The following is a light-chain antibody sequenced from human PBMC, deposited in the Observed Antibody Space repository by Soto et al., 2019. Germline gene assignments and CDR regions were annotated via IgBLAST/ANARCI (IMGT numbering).Light chain of an antibody. Sequence: EIAVTQSPTNRSVSPGERATRSCRASQSVTNSLAWYQQKPGQAPRLLVYDASNRATGIPTRFSGSGSGTDFTLTISNLEPEDFAVYYCQQHISWPLTFGGGTKVDIK. CDR3: QQHISWPLT. CDR1: QSVTNS. V-gene: IGKV3-11*01. CDR2: DAS. J-gene: IGKJ4*01.